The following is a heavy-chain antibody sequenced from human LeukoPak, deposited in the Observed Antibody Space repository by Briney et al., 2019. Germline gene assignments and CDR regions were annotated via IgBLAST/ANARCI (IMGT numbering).Heavy chain of an antibody. CDR3: ARGSGSSWLRVTRAEYFQH. V-gene: IGHV3-30*11. Sequence: GRSLRLSCAASGFTFSSYAMHWVRQAPGKGLEWVAVISYDGSNKYYADSVKGRFTISRDNSKNMLYLQMNSLRAEDTAVYYCARGSGSSWLRVTRAEYFQHWGQGTLVTVSS. CDR2: ISYDGSNK. J-gene: IGHJ1*01. D-gene: IGHD2-15*01. CDR1: GFTFSSYA.